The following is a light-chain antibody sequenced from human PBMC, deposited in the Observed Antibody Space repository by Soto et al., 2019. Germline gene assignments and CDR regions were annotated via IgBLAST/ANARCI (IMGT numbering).Light chain of an antibody. CDR2: KAS. V-gene: IGKV1-5*03. CDR1: QNIRND. J-gene: IGKJ1*01. CDR3: QQYHSDSPWT. Sequence: DIQMTQSPSTLSASVGDRVTITFRASQNIRNDLAWYQQKPGKAPKLLIYKASNLESGVPSRFSGSGSGTEFALFISSLQPDDFATYYCQQYHSDSPWTFGQGTKVEIK.